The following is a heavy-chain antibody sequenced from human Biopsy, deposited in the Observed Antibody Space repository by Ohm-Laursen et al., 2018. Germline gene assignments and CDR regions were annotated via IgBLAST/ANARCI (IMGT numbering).Heavy chain of an antibody. J-gene: IGHJ6*02. CDR3: ARDSGILNYGNFKYYHYYGMDV. D-gene: IGHD4-11*01. CDR1: GDSITSYF. Sequence: GTLSLTCTVSGDSITSYFWNWIRQAPGKGLEWIGHIYYSVMTNYNPSLQSRVSISVDTSRNQVSLTLSSVTAADTAVYYCARDSGILNYGNFKYYHYYGMDVWGQGTKVTVSS. CDR2: IYYSVMT. V-gene: IGHV4-59*01.